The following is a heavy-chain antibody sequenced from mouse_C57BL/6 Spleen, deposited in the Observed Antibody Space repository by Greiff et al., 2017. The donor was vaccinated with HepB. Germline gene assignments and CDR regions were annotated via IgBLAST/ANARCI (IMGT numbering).Heavy chain of an antibody. CDR3: ARQGMDY. J-gene: IGHJ4*01. CDR1: GFTFSDYY. CDR2: ISNGGGST. Sequence: EVKLMESGGGLVQPGGSLKLSCAASGFTFSDYYMYWVRQTPEKRLEWVAYISNGGGSTYYPDTVKGRFTISRDNAKNTLYLQMSRLKSEDTAMYYCARQGMDYWGQRTSVTVSS. V-gene: IGHV5-12*01.